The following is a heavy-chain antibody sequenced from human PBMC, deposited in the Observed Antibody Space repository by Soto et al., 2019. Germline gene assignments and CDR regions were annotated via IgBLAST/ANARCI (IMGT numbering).Heavy chain of an antibody. D-gene: IGHD3-16*01. CDR3: ARMGDPRIFDY. J-gene: IGHJ4*02. V-gene: IGHV4-31*03. Sequence: QVQLRESGPGLVKPSQTLSLTCSVSGASLSSNGYYWSWVRQHPGKGLEWLGYVYHSGDTYYNPSLKSRVSMSMDTSKSEFSLKLTSVTAAVTAVYFCARMGDPRIFDYWGQGTLVTVSS. CDR2: VYHSGDT. CDR1: GASLSSNGYY.